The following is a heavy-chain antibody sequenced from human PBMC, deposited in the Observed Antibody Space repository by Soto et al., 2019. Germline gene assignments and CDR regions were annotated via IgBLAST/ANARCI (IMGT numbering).Heavy chain of an antibody. V-gene: IGHV1-69*12. CDR3: ARAGAYCGGDCYPGWFDP. Sequence: QVQLVQSGAEVKKPGSSVKVSCKASGGTFSSYAISWVRQAPGQGLEWMGGIIPIFGTANYAQKFQGRVTITADESTSTACMELSSLRSEDTAVYYCARAGAYCGGDCYPGWFDPWGQGTLVTVSS. CDR2: IIPIFGTA. D-gene: IGHD2-21*02. J-gene: IGHJ5*02. CDR1: GGTFSSYA.